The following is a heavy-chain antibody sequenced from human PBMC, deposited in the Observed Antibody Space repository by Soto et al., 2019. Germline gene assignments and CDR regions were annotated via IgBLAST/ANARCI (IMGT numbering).Heavy chain of an antibody. Sequence: QVQLQESGPGLVKPSGTLSLTCAVSGDSIGNNNWWSWVRQPPGKGLEWIGETHPSGNTNYNPSLKSRVSMSVEKSKNQFSLNLRSVAAADTAVYYCAHTIGAGSYVPYWGQGNLVTVSS. CDR2: THPSGNT. D-gene: IGHD3-10*01. V-gene: IGHV4-4*02. CDR3: AHTIGAGSYVPY. J-gene: IGHJ4*02. CDR1: GDSIGNNNW.